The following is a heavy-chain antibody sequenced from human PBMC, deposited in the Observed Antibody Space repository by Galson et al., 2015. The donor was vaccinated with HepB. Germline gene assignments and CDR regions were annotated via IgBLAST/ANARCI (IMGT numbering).Heavy chain of an antibody. V-gene: IGHV3-66*01. D-gene: IGHD1-26*01. CDR3: AREREGWYFDL. CDR1: GFTVSSNY. Sequence: SLRLSCAASGFTVSSNYMSWVRQAPGKGLEWVSVIYSGGSTYYADSVKGRFTISRDNSKNTLYLQMNSLRAEDTAVYYCAREREGWYFDLWGRGTLVTVSS. CDR2: IYSGGST. J-gene: IGHJ2*01.